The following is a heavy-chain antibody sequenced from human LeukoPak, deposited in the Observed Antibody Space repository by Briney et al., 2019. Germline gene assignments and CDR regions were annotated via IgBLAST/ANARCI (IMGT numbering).Heavy chain of an antibody. V-gene: IGHV4-30-2*01. Sequence: PSQTLSLTCAVSGGSISRGGYSWTWIRQPPGKGLEWIGYIYHSGSTYYNPSLKSRVTISVDRSKNQFSLKLSSVTAADTAVYYCARDTSSSWYLGYFDLWGRGTLVTVSS. D-gene: IGHD6-13*01. J-gene: IGHJ2*01. CDR2: IYHSGST. CDR3: ARDTSSSWYLGYFDL. CDR1: GGSISRGGYS.